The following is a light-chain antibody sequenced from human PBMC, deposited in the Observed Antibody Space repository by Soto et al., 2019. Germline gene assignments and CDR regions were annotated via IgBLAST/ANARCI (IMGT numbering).Light chain of an antibody. V-gene: IGKV3-15*01. Sequence: EIVLTQSPVTLSLSPGERATPSCEASQSVSGYVAWYQQKPGQAPRLLIYGASTRATGIPDRFSGSGSGTEFTLTISSLQSEDFAVYYCQHYNNWLGTFGGGTKVDIK. CDR1: QSVSGY. CDR3: QHYNNWLGT. CDR2: GAS. J-gene: IGKJ4*01.